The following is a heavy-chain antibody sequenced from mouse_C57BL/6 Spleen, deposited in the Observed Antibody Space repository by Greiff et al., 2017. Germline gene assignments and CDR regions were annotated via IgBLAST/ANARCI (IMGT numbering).Heavy chain of an antibody. V-gene: IGHV1-81*01. J-gene: IGHJ1*03. CDR2: IYPRSGNT. CDR3: ERLRLGGSRGYFDV. CDR1: GYTFTSYG. Sequence: VQLQQSGAELARPGASVKLSCKASGYTFTSYGISWVKQRTGQGLEWIGEIYPRSGNTYYNEKFKGKATLTADKSSSPAYMALRSLTSEDSAVYFCERLRLGGSRGYFDVWGTGTTVTVAS. D-gene: IGHD1-1*01.